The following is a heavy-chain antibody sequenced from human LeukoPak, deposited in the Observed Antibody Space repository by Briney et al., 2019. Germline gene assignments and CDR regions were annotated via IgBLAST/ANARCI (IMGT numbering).Heavy chain of an antibody. J-gene: IGHJ3*02. CDR3: ARRNVLTEGEAFDI. V-gene: IGHV4-59*08. CDR1: GGSISNYY. CDR2: VYNSGNT. D-gene: IGHD3-16*01. Sequence: TSETLSLTCTVSGGSISNYYWTWIRQPPGTGLEWIGYVYNSGNTNYNPSLRSRVTISLAASKNQFSLKLNSATAADTAVYYCARRNVLTEGEAFDIWGQGTLVTVSS.